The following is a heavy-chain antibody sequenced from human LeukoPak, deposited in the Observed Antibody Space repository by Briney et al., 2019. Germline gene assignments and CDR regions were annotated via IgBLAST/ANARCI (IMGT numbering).Heavy chain of an antibody. V-gene: IGHV3-74*01. CDR2: INSDGSST. CDR3: ARGAAPRYYYMDV. J-gene: IGHJ6*03. CDR1: GFTFSSYW. D-gene: IGHD2-15*01. Sequence: GGSLRLSCAASGFTFSSYWMHWVRQAPGKGLVWVSRINSDGSSTSNADSVKGRFTISRDNAKNTLYLQMNSLRAEDTAVYYCARGAAPRYYYMDVCGKGTTVTVSS.